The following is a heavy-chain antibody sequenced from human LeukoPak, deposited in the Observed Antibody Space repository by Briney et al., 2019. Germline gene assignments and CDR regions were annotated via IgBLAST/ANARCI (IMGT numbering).Heavy chain of an antibody. V-gene: IGHV1-69*13. D-gene: IGHD2/OR15-2a*01. CDR1: GGTFSSYA. CDR3: ARDSDEYLGWFDP. CDR2: IIPIFGTA. Sequence: SVKVSCKASGGTFSSYAISWVRQAPGQGLEWMGGIIPIFGTANYAQKFQGRVTITADESTSAAYMELSSLRSEDTAVYYCARDSDEYLGWFDPWGQGTLVTVSS. J-gene: IGHJ5*02.